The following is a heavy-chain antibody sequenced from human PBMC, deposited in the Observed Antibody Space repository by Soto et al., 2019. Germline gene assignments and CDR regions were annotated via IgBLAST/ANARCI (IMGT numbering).Heavy chain of an antibody. CDR1: GYTFTIYG. D-gene: IGHD3-10*01. V-gene: IGHV1-18*01. CDR3: AREMVRGVGSDY. Sequence: ASVKVSCKASGYTFTIYGIICVRQAPGQGLEWMGWISTYNGNTKYAQKLQGRVTMTTDTSTSTAYMELRSLRSDDTAVFYCAREMVRGVGSDYWGQGTLVTVSS. J-gene: IGHJ4*02. CDR2: ISTYNGNT.